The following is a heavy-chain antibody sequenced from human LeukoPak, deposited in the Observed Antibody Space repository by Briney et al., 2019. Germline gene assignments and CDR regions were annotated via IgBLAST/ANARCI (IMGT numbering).Heavy chain of an antibody. Sequence: SETLSLTCTVSGGSISSGYWSWIRQPAGKGLEWIGRIYTSGSTNYNPSLKSRVTMSVDTSKNQFSLKLSSVTAADTAVYYCARDPPLIRALDPWGQGTLVTVSS. CDR3: ARDPPLIRALDP. CDR2: IYTSGST. V-gene: IGHV4-4*07. D-gene: IGHD3-16*01. CDR1: GGSISSGY. J-gene: IGHJ5*02.